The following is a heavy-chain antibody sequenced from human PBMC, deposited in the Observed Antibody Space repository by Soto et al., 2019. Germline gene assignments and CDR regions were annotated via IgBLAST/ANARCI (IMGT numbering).Heavy chain of an antibody. CDR2: IIPILGIA. CDR1: GGTFSSYT. Sequence: ASVKVSCKASGGTFSSYTISWVRQAPGQGLEWMGRIIPILGIANYAQKFQGRVTITADKSTSTAYMELSSLRSEDTAVYYCARGDTYYDFWSGYRPYNWFDPWGQGTLVTVSS. V-gene: IGHV1-69*02. CDR3: ARGDTYYDFWSGYRPYNWFDP. J-gene: IGHJ5*02. D-gene: IGHD3-3*01.